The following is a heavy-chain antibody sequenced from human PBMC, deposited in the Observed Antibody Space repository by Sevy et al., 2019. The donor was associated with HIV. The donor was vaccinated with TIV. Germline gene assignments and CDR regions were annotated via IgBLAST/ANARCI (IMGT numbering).Heavy chain of an antibody. CDR1: RVIFSDHC. V-gene: IGHV3-7*03. D-gene: IGHD2-2*01. J-gene: IGHJ3*02. CDR3: ARVDCGSITCQGRDPFDI. Sequence: GGSLRLSCAASRVIFSDHCMTWVRQAPGKGLEWVANINQDGSDRHYVDSVKGRFTISRDNARQSVYLQMNSLRVEDTAVYYCARVDCGSITCQGRDPFDIWGQGTTVTVSS. CDR2: INQDGSDR.